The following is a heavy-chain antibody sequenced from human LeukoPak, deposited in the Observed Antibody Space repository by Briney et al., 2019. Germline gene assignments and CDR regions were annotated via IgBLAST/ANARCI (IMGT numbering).Heavy chain of an antibody. V-gene: IGHV4-34*01. Sequence: PSETLSPTCDVYGGSYRGHDWGFIRQSPGKGLEWLGELNHSGGANYKSSLKSRLSIALDTSTNDISLTLRSVTAADTGVYYCARSDFWSGFSVWGQGSRVIVSS. J-gene: IGHJ4*02. CDR2: LNHSGGA. CDR1: GGSYRGHD. D-gene: IGHD3-3*01. CDR3: ARSDFWSGFSV.